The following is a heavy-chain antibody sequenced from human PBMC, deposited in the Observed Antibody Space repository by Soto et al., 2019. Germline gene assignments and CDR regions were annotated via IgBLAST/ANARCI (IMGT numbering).Heavy chain of an antibody. J-gene: IGHJ4*02. CDR1: GGSISSSSYY. D-gene: IGHD5-12*01. CDR2: IYYSGST. V-gene: IGHV4-39*01. Sequence: SETLSLTCTVSGGSISSSSYYWGWIRQPPGKGLEWIGSIYYSGSTYYNPSLKSRVTISVDTSKNQFSLKLSSVTAADTAVYYCASSYSGYGGDLEIPCYWAQRTLVTVSS. CDR3: ASSYSGYGGDLEIPCY.